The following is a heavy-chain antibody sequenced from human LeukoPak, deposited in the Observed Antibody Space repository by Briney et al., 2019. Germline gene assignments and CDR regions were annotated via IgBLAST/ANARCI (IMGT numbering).Heavy chain of an antibody. CDR1: GGSFSGYY. D-gene: IGHD5-24*01. J-gene: IGHJ5*02. CDR2: IYYSGST. Sequence: SETLSLTCAVYGGSFSGYYWSWIRQPPGKGLEWIGYIYYSGSTNYNPSLKSRVTISVDTSKNQFSLKLSSVTAADTAVYYCARDDRDGYNYPWFDPWGQGTLVTVSS. V-gene: IGHV4-59*01. CDR3: ARDDRDGYNYPWFDP.